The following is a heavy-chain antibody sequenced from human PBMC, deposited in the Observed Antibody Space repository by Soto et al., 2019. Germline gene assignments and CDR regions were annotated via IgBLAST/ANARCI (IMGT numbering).Heavy chain of an antibody. D-gene: IGHD3-10*01. Sequence: EALKISRKGSGYSFTSYWISWVRQMPGKGLEWMGRIVPSVSYTNYSPSFQGHVTILADKSNSNAYLQWRSLKASDTAMYYCARQPPYYEGSGRGYGMDVWGQGTTVTVSS. V-gene: IGHV5-10-1*01. J-gene: IGHJ6*02. CDR2: IVPSVSYT. CDR1: GYSFTSYW. CDR3: ARQPPYYEGSGRGYGMDV.